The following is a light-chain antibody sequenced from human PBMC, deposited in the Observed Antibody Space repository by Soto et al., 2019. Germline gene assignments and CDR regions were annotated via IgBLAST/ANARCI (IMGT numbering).Light chain of an antibody. J-gene: IGKJ5*01. V-gene: IGKV3-20*01. CDR1: QSVAGSY. Sequence: ERVFTQAPGALSLSPGERATLSCRASQSVAGSYLVWYQQKPGQAPRLLIHGASSRATGIPDRFSGSGSGTDFTLTINRLEAEDFAVYYCQQYGSSITFGQGTRWRLN. CDR3: QQYGSSIT. CDR2: GAS.